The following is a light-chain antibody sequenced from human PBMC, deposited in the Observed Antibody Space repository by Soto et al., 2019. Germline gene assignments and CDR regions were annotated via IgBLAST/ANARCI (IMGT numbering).Light chain of an antibody. CDR2: NVS. J-gene: IGKJ2*01. V-gene: IGKV2-30*01. Sequence: DVVMTQSPRSLPVTVGQPASISCRSSQSLVYSDGNTYLSWFLQRPGQSPRRLIYNVSNRDSRVPDRFSGSGSGTDSTLTISRVEAEDVGIYYCMQGTHWPQYTCGQGTKLEIK. CDR3: MQGTHWPQYT. CDR1: QSLVYSDGNTY.